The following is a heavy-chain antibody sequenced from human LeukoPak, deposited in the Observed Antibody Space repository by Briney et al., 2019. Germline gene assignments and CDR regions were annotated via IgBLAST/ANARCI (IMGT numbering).Heavy chain of an antibody. CDR3: ARVDGYCSSTSCLYFDY. Sequence: SETLSLTCTVSGGSISSGGYYWSWIRQHPGKGLEWIGYIYYSGSTYYNPSLKSRVTISVDTSKNQFSLKLSSATAADTAVYYCARVDGYCSSTSCLYFDYWGQGTLVTVSS. D-gene: IGHD2-2*01. CDR1: GGSISSGGYY. J-gene: IGHJ4*02. V-gene: IGHV4-31*03. CDR2: IYYSGST.